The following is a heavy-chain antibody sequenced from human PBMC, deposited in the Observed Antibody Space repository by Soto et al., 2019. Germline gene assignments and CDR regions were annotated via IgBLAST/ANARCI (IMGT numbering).Heavy chain of an antibody. Sequence: LSLTCTVSGGSISSYYWSWIRQPPGKGLQWIGYIYYSGSTNYNPSLKSRVTTSVDTSKNQFSLKLRSVTAADTAVYYCARVVGYCSGGTCYSGRFDPWGQGTLVTVSS. V-gene: IGHV4-59*01. CDR3: ARVVGYCSGGTCYSGRFDP. J-gene: IGHJ5*02. CDR1: GGSISSYY. D-gene: IGHD2-15*01. CDR2: IYYSGST.